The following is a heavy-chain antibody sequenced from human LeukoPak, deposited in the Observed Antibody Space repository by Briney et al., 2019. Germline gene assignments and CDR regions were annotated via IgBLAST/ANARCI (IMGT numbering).Heavy chain of an antibody. Sequence: GGSLRLSCGASGFTFSSYSMNWVRQAPGKGLEWVSSISSSSSYIYYADSVKGRFTISRDNAKNSLYPQMNSLRAEDTAVYYCARGGSYGDYSRVWGQGTTVTVSS. CDR3: ARGGSYGDYSRV. D-gene: IGHD4-17*01. V-gene: IGHV3-21*01. CDR2: ISSSSSYI. CDR1: GFTFSSYS. J-gene: IGHJ6*02.